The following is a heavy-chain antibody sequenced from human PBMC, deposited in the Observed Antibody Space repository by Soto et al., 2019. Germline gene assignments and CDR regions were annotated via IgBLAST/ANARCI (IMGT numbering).Heavy chain of an antibody. CDR1: GFTFSSYA. J-gene: IGHJ4*02. Sequence: PGGSLRLSCAASGFTFSSYAMHWVRQAPGKGLEWVAVISYDGSNKYYADSVKGRFTISRDNSKNTLYLQMNSLRAEDTAVYYCARVSRMATIDHWGQGTLVTVSS. CDR3: ARVSRMATIDH. D-gene: IGHD5-12*01. CDR2: ISYDGSNK. V-gene: IGHV3-30-3*01.